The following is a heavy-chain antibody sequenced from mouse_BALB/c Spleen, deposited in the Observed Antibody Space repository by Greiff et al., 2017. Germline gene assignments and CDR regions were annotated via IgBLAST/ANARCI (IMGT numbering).Heavy chain of an antibody. Sequence: LQQPGSELVRPGASVKLSCQASGYTFTSYWMHWVQQRHGQGLEWIGNIYPGSGSTNYDEKFKSKGTLTVDTSSSTAYMHLSSLTSEDSAVYYCTRVGYGTYYAMDYWGQGTSVTVSS. D-gene: IGHD2-14*01. CDR3: TRVGYGTYYAMDY. J-gene: IGHJ4*01. CDR2: IYPGSGST. V-gene: IGHV1S22*01. CDR1: GYTFTSYW.